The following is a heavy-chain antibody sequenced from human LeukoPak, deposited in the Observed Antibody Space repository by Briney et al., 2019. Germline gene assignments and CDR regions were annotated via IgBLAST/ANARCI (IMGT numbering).Heavy chain of an antibody. J-gene: IGHJ6*02. CDR1: GFTFSSYA. CDR3: ARSLDV. CDR2: ISYDGSNK. Sequence: GGSLRLSCAASGFTFSSYAMHWVRQAPGKGLEWVAVISYDGSNKYYADSVKGRFTISRDNSKNTLYLQMNSLRAEDTAVYYCARSLDVWGQGTTVTVSS. D-gene: IGHD3-10*01. V-gene: IGHV3-30-3*01.